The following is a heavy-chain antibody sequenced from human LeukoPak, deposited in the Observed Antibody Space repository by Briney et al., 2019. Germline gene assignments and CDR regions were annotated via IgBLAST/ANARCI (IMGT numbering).Heavy chain of an antibody. D-gene: IGHD6-13*01. CDR2: ISYDGSKE. CDR1: GFTFSSYG. Sequence: GRSLRLSCAASGFTFSSYGMDWVRQAPGQGLEWVAGISYDGSKEYYADSVKGRFTISRDNSKNTLYLQVNSLRVEDTAVYYCARGRGGSSSNWSFPVFVYWGQGTLVTVSS. V-gene: IGHV3-30*03. CDR3: ARGRGGSSSNWSFPVFVY. J-gene: IGHJ4*02.